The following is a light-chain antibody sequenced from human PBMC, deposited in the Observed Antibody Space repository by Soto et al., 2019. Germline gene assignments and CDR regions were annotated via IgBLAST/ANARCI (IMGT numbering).Light chain of an antibody. Sequence: QLVLTQPSSLSASPGASASLTCTLRSGINVGTYRIYWYQQKPGSPPQYLLRYKSDSDKQQGSGVPSRFSGSKDASANAGILLISGLHSEDEADYYCMIWHISALVFGGGTKLNVL. CDR1: SGINVGTYR. J-gene: IGLJ2*01. CDR2: YKSDSDK. CDR3: MIWHISALV. V-gene: IGLV5-45*03.